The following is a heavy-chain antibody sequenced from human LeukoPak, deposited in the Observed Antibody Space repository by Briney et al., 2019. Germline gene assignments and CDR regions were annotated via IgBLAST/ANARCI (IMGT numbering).Heavy chain of an antibody. CDR1: GYTFTRYA. D-gene: IGHD3-16*01. CDR3: ARHDNDDDFDY. Sequence: ASVTVSCTASGYTFTRYAINWLRQAPGQGLEWMGWINMYTANPAYAQGFTERFVFSLDTSVTTAYLQISNLKTEDTAVYYCARHDNDDDFDYWGQGTLVTVSS. V-gene: IGHV7-4-1*02. CDR2: INMYTANP. J-gene: IGHJ4*02.